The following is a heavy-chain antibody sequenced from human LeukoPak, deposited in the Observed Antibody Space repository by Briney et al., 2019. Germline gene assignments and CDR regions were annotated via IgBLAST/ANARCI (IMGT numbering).Heavy chain of an antibody. CDR2: ISYDGSNK. Sequence: QPGRSLRLSCAASGFTFSSYGKHWVRQAPGKGLEWVAVISYDGSNKYYADSVKGRFTISRDNSKNTLYLQMNSLRAEDTAVYYCASGWYYYGSGDDYWGQGTLVTVSS. CDR3: ASGWYYYGSGDDY. V-gene: IGHV3-30*03. J-gene: IGHJ4*02. D-gene: IGHD3-10*01. CDR1: GFTFSSYG.